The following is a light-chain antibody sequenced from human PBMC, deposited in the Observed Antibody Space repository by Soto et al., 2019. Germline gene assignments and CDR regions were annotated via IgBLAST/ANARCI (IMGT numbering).Light chain of an antibody. Sequence: QLVLTQPPSASGSPGQSVTISCTGTSSDVGGYNYVSWYQQHPGKAPKLMIYEVTKRPSGVPDRFSGSKSDNTASLTVSGLQAEDEADYYCSSYAGSNNVVFGGGTQLTVL. CDR2: EVT. CDR1: SSDVGGYNY. J-gene: IGLJ2*01. V-gene: IGLV2-8*01. CDR3: SSYAGSNNVV.